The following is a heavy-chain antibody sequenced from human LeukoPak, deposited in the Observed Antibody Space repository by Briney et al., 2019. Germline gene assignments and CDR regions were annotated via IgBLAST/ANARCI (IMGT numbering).Heavy chain of an antibody. CDR2: IANDGRT. CDR1: GFTVSSNY. V-gene: IGHV3-53*01. D-gene: IGHD3-10*01. J-gene: IGHJ5*02. CDR3: ARGGYYGSGNDFRFDP. Sequence: GGSLRLSCAASGFTVSSNYMSWVRQAPGKGLECVSVIANDGRTYYANSVKGRFTISRDISKNMVYLQMNSLRADDTAVYYCARGGYYGSGNDFRFDPWGQGTLVTVSS.